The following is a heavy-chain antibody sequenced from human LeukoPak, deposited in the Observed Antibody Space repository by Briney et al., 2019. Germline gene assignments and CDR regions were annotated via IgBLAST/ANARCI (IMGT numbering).Heavy chain of an antibody. CDR2: FFLKGST. Sequence: SETLSLTCAVYGGSFSAYYWGWIRQPPGKGLEWIGSFFLKGSTYYNPSLKSRVTISVDTSKNQFSLKLSSVTAADTAVYYCARAGIVGALDAWGQGTLVTVSS. CDR3: ARAGIVGALDA. CDR1: GGSFSAYY. D-gene: IGHD1-26*01. V-gene: IGHV4-34*12. J-gene: IGHJ5*02.